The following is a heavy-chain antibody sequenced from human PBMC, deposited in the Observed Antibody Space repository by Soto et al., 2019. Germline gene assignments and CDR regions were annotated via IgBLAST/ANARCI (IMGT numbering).Heavy chain of an antibody. CDR2: ISYDGSNK. CDR1: GFTFRTYG. V-gene: IGHV3-30*03. CDR3: AREGRSSWFYYYGMDV. Sequence: VHLVESGGGLVQPGGSLRLSCAASGFTFRTYGMSWVRQAPGKGLEWVAVISYDGSNKYYADSVKGRFTISRDNSKNTLYLQMNSLRAEDTAVYYCAREGRSSWFYYYGMDVWGQGTTVTVSS. J-gene: IGHJ6*02. D-gene: IGHD6-13*01.